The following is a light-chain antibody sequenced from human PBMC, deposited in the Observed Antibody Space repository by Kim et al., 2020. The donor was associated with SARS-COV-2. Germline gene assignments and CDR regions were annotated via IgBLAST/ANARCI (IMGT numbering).Light chain of an antibody. V-gene: IGLV3-21*04. CDR3: PARDSRGDRWV. J-gene: IGLJ3*02. CDR2: YDT. CDR1: NIGSKS. Sequence: SYELTQPPSVSVAPGKTARITCGGNNIGSKSVHWYQQKPGQAPVLVIYYDTDRPSGIPERFSGSNSGNTATLPISRVEAGEEADYSCPARDSRGDRWVFG.